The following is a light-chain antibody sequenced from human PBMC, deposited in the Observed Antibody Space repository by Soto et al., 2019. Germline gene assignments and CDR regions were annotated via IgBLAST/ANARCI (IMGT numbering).Light chain of an antibody. V-gene: IGKV1-39*01. CDR1: QSISSY. CDR2: AAS. CDR3: QQNYSTPIT. Sequence: DMQMTQSPSSLSASLGERATITCRASQSISSYLNWYQQKPGKAPKLLIYAASSLPSGVPSRFSGSGSGTDFTLTISSLQPEDFATYYCQQNYSTPITFGQGTRLEIK. J-gene: IGKJ5*01.